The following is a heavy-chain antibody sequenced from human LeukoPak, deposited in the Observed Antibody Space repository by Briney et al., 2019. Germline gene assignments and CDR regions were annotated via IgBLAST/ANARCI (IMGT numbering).Heavy chain of an antibody. D-gene: IGHD1-26*01. J-gene: IGHJ4*02. CDR2: ISSSSSYI. V-gene: IGHV3-21*01. CDR1: GFTFSSYN. CDR3: ARHLGHSGSATLDY. Sequence: PGGSLRLSCAASGFTFSSYNMNWVRQAPGKGLEWVSSISSSSSYIYYADSVKGRFTISRDNAKNSLCLQMNSLRAEDTAVYYCARHLGHSGSATLDYWGQGTLVTVSS.